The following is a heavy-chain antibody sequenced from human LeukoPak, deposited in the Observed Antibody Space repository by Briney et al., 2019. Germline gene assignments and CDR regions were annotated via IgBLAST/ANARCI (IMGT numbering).Heavy chain of an antibody. CDR3: ARDSGHNAFDI. Sequence: PGGSLRLSCAASGSTFSTSWMAWIRQAPGKGLDWLGNINPDGSTINYVDFVKGRFTFSRDNAKKSLYLQMNSLRAEDTAVFYCARDSGHNAFDIWGQGTLVTVSS. CDR2: INPDGSTI. CDR1: GSTFSTSW. J-gene: IGHJ4*02. V-gene: IGHV3-7*01. D-gene: IGHD5-24*01.